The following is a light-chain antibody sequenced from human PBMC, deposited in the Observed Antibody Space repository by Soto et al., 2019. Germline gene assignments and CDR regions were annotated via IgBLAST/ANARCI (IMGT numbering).Light chain of an antibody. CDR2: EVT. J-gene: IGLJ2*01. V-gene: IGLV2-8*01. CDR3: SSYAGSNSFEVI. CDR1: SNDVGGYAY. Sequence: QSALTQPPSASGSLGQSVTISCTGTSNDVGGYAYVSWYQQHPGKAPKLLIYEVTKSPSGVPDRFSGSKSGDTASLTVSGLQPEDEADYYCSSYAGSNSFEVIFGGGTKLTVL.